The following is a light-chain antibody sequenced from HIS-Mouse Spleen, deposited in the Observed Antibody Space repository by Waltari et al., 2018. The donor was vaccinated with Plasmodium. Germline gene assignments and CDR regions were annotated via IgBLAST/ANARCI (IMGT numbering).Light chain of an antibody. J-gene: IGKJ1*01. CDR2: KAS. V-gene: IGKV1-5*03. CDR3: QQYNSYSWT. Sequence: DIQMTQSPSTPSASVGDRVTLTCRASQRISSWLAWYQQKPGKAPKLLIYKASSLESGVPSRFSGSGSGTEFTLTISSLQPDDFATYYCQQYNSYSWTFGQGTKVEIK. CDR1: QRISSW.